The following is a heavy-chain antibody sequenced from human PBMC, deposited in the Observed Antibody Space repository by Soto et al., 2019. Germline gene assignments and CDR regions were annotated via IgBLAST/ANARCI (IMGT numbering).Heavy chain of an antibody. D-gene: IGHD1-1*01. CDR2: IYYSGST. CDR3: ARGRVPGY. CDR1: GGSISNYY. V-gene: IGHV4-59*01. Sequence: ETLSLTCTVSGGSISNYYWSWIRQPPGKGLEWIGYIYYSGSTNCNPSLKSRVTISVDTSKNQFSLQLSSVTAADTAVYYCARGRVPGYWGQGTLVTVSS. J-gene: IGHJ4*02.